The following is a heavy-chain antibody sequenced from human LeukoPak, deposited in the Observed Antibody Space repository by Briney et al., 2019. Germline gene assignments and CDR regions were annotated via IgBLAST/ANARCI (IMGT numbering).Heavy chain of an antibody. CDR1: GGSFSGYY. CDR3: ARHENYYDSSGYYPPYYFDY. D-gene: IGHD3-22*01. J-gene: IGHJ4*02. CDR2: INHSGST. V-gene: IGHV4-34*01. Sequence: PSETLSLTCAVYGGSFSGYYWSWIRQPPGKGLEWIGEINHSGSTNYNPSLKSRVTISVDTSKNQFSLKLSSVTAADTAVYYCARHENYYDSSGYYPPYYFDYWGQGTLVTVSS.